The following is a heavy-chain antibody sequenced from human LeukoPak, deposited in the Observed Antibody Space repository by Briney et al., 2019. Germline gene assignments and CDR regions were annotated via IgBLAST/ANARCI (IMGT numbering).Heavy chain of an antibody. CDR2: FTYDGSDR. CDR1: GFTFRTHA. J-gene: IGHJ3*01. V-gene: IGHV3-30*18. Sequence: GTSLRLSCAASGFTFRTHAMHWVRQAPGKGLEWVAVFTYDGSDRYYADSVKGRFTFSRDNSKNTLYLQMNSLRAEDTVVYYCAKEDDAFDVWGQGTMVTVSS. CDR3: AKEDDAFDV.